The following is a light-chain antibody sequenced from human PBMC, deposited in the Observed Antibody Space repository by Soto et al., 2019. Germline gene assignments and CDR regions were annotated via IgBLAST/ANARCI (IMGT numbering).Light chain of an antibody. J-gene: IGKJ4*01. CDR1: QSIGTN. V-gene: IGKV3-15*01. Sequence: EVVMTQSPATVSVSPGERTSLSCRASQSIGTNLGWYQQKPGQAPRLLISKTSTRATGVPARFSGSGSGIEFTLTISSLQSEDIAVYYCQQYAGWQLTFGGGTKVDIK. CDR3: QQYAGWQLT. CDR2: KTS.